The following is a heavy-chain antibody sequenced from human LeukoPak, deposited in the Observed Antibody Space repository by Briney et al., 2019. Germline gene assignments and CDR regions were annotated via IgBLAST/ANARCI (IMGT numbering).Heavy chain of an antibody. V-gene: IGHV3-66*01. D-gene: IGHD2-15*01. J-gene: IGHJ1*01. Sequence: WGSLRLSCAASGFSVSNNYMSWVRQAPGKGLEWVSVIYSGGSTFYADSVKGRFTISRDNSKNTLYLQMNSLRAEDTAVYYCASDSYSPEYLQHWGQGTLVTVSS. CDR3: ASDSYSPEYLQH. CDR2: IYSGGST. CDR1: GFSVSNNY.